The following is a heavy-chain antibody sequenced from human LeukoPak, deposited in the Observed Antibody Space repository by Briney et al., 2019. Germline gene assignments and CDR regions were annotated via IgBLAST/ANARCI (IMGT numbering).Heavy chain of an antibody. Sequence: SETLSLTCAVYGGSFSGYYWSWIRQPPGKGLEWIGEINHSGSTNYNPSLKSRVTISVDTSKNQFSLKLSSVTAADTAVYYCARLSITMVRGLIDPWGQGTLVTVSS. CDR3: ARLSITMVRGLIDP. CDR1: GGSFSGYY. J-gene: IGHJ5*02. CDR2: INHSGST. V-gene: IGHV4-34*01. D-gene: IGHD3-10*01.